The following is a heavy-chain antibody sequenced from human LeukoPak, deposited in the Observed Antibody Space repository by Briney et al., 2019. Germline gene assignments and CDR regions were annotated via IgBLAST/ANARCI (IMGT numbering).Heavy chain of an antibody. CDR1: GYTFTSHD. D-gene: IGHD6-6*01. V-gene: IGHV1-2*02. CDR3: ARGPNPVYSSSSYYYYYMDV. J-gene: IGHJ6*03. CDR2: INPNSGGT. Sequence: GASVKVSCKASGYTFTSHDMHWVRQAPGQRLEWMGWINPNSGGTNYAQKFQGRVTMTRNTSISTAYMELSSLRSEDTAVYYCARGPNPVYSSSSYYYYYMDVWGKGTTVTVSS.